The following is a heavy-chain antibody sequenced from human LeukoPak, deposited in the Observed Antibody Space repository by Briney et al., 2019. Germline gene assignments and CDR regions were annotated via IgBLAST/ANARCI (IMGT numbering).Heavy chain of an antibody. CDR3: ARNNWGIDE. D-gene: IGHD7-27*01. CDR2: INNDGSDT. J-gene: IGHJ4*02. V-gene: IGHV3-74*01. Sequence: GGSLRLSCAASGFKFSNHWMHWVRQSPGKGLVWVARINNDGSDTSHADSVEGRFTIPRDNAANTLYLQMNSLRVEDTAMYFCARNNWGIDEWGQGTLVTVSS. CDR1: GFKFSNHW.